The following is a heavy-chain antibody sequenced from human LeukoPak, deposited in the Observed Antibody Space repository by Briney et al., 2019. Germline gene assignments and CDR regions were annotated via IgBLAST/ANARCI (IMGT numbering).Heavy chain of an antibody. CDR1: GYSFTSYW. V-gene: IGHV5-51*01. Sequence: GESLKISCKASGYSFTSYWIGWVRQMPGKGLEWMGIIYPGDSDTRYSPSFQGQVTISADKSISTAYLQWSSLKASDTAMYYCARQRSRASTPFDYWGQGTLVTVSS. CDR3: ARQRSRASTPFDY. CDR2: IYPGDSDT. J-gene: IGHJ4*02.